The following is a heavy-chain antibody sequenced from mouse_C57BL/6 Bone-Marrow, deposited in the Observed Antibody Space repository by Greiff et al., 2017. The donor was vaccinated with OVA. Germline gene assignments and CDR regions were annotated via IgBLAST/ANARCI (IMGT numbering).Heavy chain of an antibody. D-gene: IGHD1-1*01. V-gene: IGHV1-39*01. CDR1: GYSFTDYN. Sequence: QLKQSGLELVKPGASVKLSCKAPGYSFTDYNMNWLKQSKGKSLEWIGVINPNYGTTSYNQKFKGKATLTVEHSSSTAYMQLNILTSEDSAVYYCASPYYYGSSYVMDYWGQGTSVTVSS. J-gene: IGHJ4*01. CDR3: ASPYYYGSSYVMDY. CDR2: INPNYGTT.